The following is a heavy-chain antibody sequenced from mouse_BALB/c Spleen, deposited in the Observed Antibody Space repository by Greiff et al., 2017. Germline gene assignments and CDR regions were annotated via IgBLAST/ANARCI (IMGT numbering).Heavy chain of an antibody. J-gene: IGHJ2*01. CDR3: ARDDYDGYYFDY. D-gene: IGHD2-4*01. Sequence: EVHLVESGGGLVQPGGSLRLSCATSGFTFTDYYMSWVRQPPGKALEWLGFIRNKANGYTTEYSASVKGRFTISRDNSQSILYLQMNTLRAEDSATYYCARDDYDGYYFDYWGQGTTLTVSS. CDR2: IRNKANGYTT. CDR1: GFTFTDYY. V-gene: IGHV7-3*02.